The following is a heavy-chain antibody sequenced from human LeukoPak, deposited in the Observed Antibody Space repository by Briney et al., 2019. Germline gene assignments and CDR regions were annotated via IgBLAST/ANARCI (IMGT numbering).Heavy chain of an antibody. CDR2: IYYSGST. CDR3: ARLTVTTPLDY. CDR1: GGSMSCSSYY. D-gene: IGHD4-17*01. J-gene: IGHJ4*02. V-gene: IGHV4-39*01. Sequence: SETLSLTCTISGGSMSCSSYYWGWIRQPPGKGLEWIGSIYYSGSTYYNPSLKSRVTISVDTSKNQFSLKLSSVTATDTAVYYCARLTVTTPLDYWGQGILVTVSS.